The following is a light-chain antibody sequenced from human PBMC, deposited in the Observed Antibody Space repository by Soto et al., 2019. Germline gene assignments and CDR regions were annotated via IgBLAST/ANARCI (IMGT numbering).Light chain of an antibody. Sequence: IVVTQSPGILSLSPGERATLSCRASQSVSSSYLAWYQQKPGQAPRLLIYGASSRATGIPDRFSGSGSGTDFTLTISRLEPEDFAVYYCQQYGSSPYTFGQGTKLEIK. CDR3: QQYGSSPYT. V-gene: IGKV3-20*01. J-gene: IGKJ2*01. CDR2: GAS. CDR1: QSVSSSY.